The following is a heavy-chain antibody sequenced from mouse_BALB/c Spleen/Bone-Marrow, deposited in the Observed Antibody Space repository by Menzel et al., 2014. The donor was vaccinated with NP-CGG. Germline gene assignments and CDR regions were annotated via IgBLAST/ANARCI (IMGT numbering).Heavy chain of an antibody. CDR3: ARSTMITTGNYFDY. Sequence: EVKLVESGGGLVKPGGSLKLSCAASGFTFSSYAMSWVRQTPEKRLEWVASINSGDSNYYPDSVKGRFTISRDNARNILYLQMSILRSEDTAMYYCARSTMITTGNYFDYLGQGTTLTISS. D-gene: IGHD2-4*01. J-gene: IGHJ2*01. CDR1: GFTFSSYA. V-gene: IGHV5-6-5*01. CDR2: INSGDSN.